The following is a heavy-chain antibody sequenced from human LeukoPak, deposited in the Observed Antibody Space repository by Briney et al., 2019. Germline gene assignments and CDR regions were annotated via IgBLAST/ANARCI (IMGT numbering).Heavy chain of an antibody. Sequence: QTGGSLRLSCAASGFTFSSYAMSWVRQAPGKGLEWVSAISGSGGSTYYADSVKGRFTISRDNSKNTLYLQMNSLRAEDTAVYYCLGLPAAPDDWFDPWGQGTLVTVSS. J-gene: IGHJ5*02. V-gene: IGHV3-23*01. CDR1: GFTFSSYA. CDR2: ISGSGGST. D-gene: IGHD2-2*01. CDR3: LGLPAAPDDWFDP.